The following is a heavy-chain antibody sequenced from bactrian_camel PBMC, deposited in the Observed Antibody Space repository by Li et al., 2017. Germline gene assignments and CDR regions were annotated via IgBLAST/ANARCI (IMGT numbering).Heavy chain of an antibody. D-gene: IGHD1*01. CDR2: ISRDGTT. J-gene: IGHJ7*01. CDR1: GIRSGLND. V-gene: IGHV3S53*01. Sequence: QVQLVESGGGSVKPGGSLRLTCTTSGIRSGLNDMGWYRQPPGNKCESVAFISRDGTTDYSLSVKGRFTISRDNAKSTVYLQLNSLKTEDTAMYYCANGVRPFMSWYYGMDSWGNGTQVTVS.